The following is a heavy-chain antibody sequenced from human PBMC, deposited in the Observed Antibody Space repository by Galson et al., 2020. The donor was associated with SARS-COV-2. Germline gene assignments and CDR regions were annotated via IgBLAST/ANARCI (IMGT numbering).Heavy chain of an antibody. CDR2: ISGDGAYT. Sequence: TGGSLRLSCGASGFKFDDCGMYWVRQGPGKGLEWVSVISGDGAYTDYADSVKGRFTISRDNNNNFVYLQMNSLTTEDSAIYFCAREPAPAPRHYFGLDVWGQGTTVSVSS. V-gene: IGHV3-43*02. CDR3: AREPAPAPRHYFGLDV. CDR1: GFKFDDCG. J-gene: IGHJ6*02. D-gene: IGHD6-6*01.